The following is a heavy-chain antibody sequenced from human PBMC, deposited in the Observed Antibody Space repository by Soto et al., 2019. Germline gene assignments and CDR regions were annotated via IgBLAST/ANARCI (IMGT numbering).Heavy chain of an antibody. CDR2: ISGSGGST. D-gene: IGHD6-19*01. J-gene: IGHJ4*02. V-gene: IGHV3-23*01. CDR3: ASRTSGWYFDY. CDR1: GFTFSSYA. Sequence: EVQLLESGGGLVQPGGSLRLSCTASGFTFSSYAMNWVRQAPGKGLEWVSVISGSGGSTYYAASVKGRFTISRDNSKNKLYLQMNSLRAEDTAVYYCASRTSGWYFDYWGQGTLVTVSS.